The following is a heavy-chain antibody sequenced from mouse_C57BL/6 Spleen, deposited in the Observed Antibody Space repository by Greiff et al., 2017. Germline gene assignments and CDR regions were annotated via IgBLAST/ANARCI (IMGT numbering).Heavy chain of an antibody. J-gene: IGHJ4*01. CDR1: GYTFTRYG. CDR2: IYPRSGNT. V-gene: IGHV1-81*01. Sequence: VQLQQSGAELARPGASVKLSCKASGYTFTRYGISWVKQRTGQGLEWIGEIYPRSGNTYYNEKFKGKATLTADKSSSTAYMELRSLTSEDSAVYFCARSLLRYYAMDYWGQGTSVTVSS. CDR3: ARSLLRYYAMDY. D-gene: IGHD1-1*01.